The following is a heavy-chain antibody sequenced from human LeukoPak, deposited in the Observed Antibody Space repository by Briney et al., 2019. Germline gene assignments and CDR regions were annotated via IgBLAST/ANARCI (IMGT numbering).Heavy chain of an antibody. CDR1: GGSISSSSYY. V-gene: IGHV4-39*01. CDR3: ARRGPSGRSLDY. D-gene: IGHD1-26*01. J-gene: IGHJ4*02. Sequence: TPSETLSLTCNVSGGSISSSSYYWGSIRQPPGKGLEWIGSMYYGGSTYYNPSLKSRVTISVDTSKNQFSLKLSSVTAADTAVYYCARRGPSGRSLDYWGQGTLVTVSS. CDR2: MYYGGST.